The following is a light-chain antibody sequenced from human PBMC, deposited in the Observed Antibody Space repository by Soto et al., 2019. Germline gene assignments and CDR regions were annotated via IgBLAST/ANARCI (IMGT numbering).Light chain of an antibody. CDR3: RQVEKGPLT. J-gene: IGKJ4*01. V-gene: IGKV1-33*01. CDR1: QDINKY. Sequence: DIQMTQSPYSLSASVGDRITITCQASQDINKYLNWYQQKLGKAPKLLIYDASNLQRGVPSSFSGSGSRTHISLSISRLQPEDIATYYCRQVEKGPLTCGGGTKVEIK. CDR2: DAS.